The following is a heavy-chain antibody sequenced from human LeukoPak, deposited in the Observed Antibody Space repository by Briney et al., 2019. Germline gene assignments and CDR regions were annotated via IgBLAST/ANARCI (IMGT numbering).Heavy chain of an antibody. CDR3: ASNYYGSGSLDY. D-gene: IGHD3-10*01. Sequence: SETLSLTCTVSGASVSSATYYWSWIRQPPGKGLEWIGYIYYSGSTNYNPSLKSRVTISVDTSKNQFSLKLSSVTAADTAVYYCASNYYGSGSLDYWGQGNLVTVSS. J-gene: IGHJ4*02. CDR2: IYYSGST. V-gene: IGHV4-61*01. CDR1: GASVSSATYY.